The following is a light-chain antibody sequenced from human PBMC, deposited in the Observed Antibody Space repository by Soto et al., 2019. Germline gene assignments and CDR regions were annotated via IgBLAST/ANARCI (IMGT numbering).Light chain of an antibody. V-gene: IGKV3-20*01. J-gene: IGKJ5*01. CDR1: QSVSSSY. CDR3: QLYGSSPSIT. CDR2: GAS. Sequence: EIVLTQSPGTLSLSPGERATLSCRASQSVSSSYLAWYQQKHGQAPRLLIYGASSRATGITDRFSGSGSATDFSLTITRLEPEDFAVYYCQLYGSSPSITFGQGTRLEIK.